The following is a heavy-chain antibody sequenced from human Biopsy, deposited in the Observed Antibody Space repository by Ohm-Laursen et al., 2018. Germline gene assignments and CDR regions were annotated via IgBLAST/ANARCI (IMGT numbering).Heavy chain of an antibody. J-gene: IGHJ3*02. CDR3: ADIVLGPTNDAFDI. CDR2: IYPGGGT. CDR1: GDSIRNYY. Sequence: TLSLTCTVSGDSIRNYYWSWIRQAAGKGLEWIGRIYPGGGTIYNPSLKSRVTMSVDTSKNHFSLNLNSVTAADTAVYYCADIVLGPTNDAFDIWGQGTMVTVSS. V-gene: IGHV4-4*07. D-gene: IGHD1-26*01.